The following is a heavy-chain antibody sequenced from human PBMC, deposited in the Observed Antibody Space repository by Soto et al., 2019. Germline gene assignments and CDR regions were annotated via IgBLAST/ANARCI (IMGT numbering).Heavy chain of an antibody. J-gene: IGHJ6*02. D-gene: IGHD2-8*01. CDR1: GGSISSYY. CDR3: ARGGAVCTNGVCYFFHYGRNV. CDR2: IYYSGST. Sequence: SETLSLTSTVSGGSISSYYWSWIRQPPGKGLEWIGYIYYSGSTNYNPSPKSRVTIAVGSSKTQFSLKLTFVTAADTAVYHCARGGAVCTNGVCYFFHYGRNVLGQGTTVTVSS. V-gene: IGHV4-59*01.